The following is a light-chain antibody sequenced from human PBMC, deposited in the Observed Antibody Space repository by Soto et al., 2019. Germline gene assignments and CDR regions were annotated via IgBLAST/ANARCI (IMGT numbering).Light chain of an antibody. Sequence: QSVLTQPPSVSAAPGQKVSISCSGSSSNIGNNDVSWYQQLPGTAPKLLIYDNDKRPSGIPDRFSGSKSGTSTTLCITGLQAGDEADYYCGTWDSSLTVAVFGGGTKLTVL. CDR2: DND. CDR3: GTWDSSLTVAV. J-gene: IGLJ2*01. CDR1: SSNIGNND. V-gene: IGLV1-51*01.